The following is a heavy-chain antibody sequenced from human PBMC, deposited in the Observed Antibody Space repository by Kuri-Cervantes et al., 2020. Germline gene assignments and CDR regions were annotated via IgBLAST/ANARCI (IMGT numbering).Heavy chain of an antibody. CDR3: ARLRFGGWYFDY. CDR1: GYSFATYW. J-gene: IGHJ4*02. Sequence: GGSLRLSCKGSGYSFATYWIGWVRQMPGKGLEWMGIIYPGDSDTRYSPSFQGQVTISADESISTAYLQWSSLRASDTAMYYCARLRFGGWYFDYWGQGALVTVSS. V-gene: IGHV5-51*01. CDR2: IYPGDSDT. D-gene: IGHD3-10*01.